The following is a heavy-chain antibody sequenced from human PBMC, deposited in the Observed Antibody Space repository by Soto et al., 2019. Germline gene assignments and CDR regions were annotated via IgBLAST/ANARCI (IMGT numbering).Heavy chain of an antibody. Sequence: ASVKVSCKASGYTFTSYAMHWVRQAPGQRLEWMGWINAGNGNTKYSQKFQGRVTMTTDTSTSTAYMELRSLRSDDTAVYYCARVLFMPFYFDYWGQGTLVTVSS. CDR2: INAGNGNT. CDR1: GYTFTSYA. J-gene: IGHJ4*02. V-gene: IGHV1-3*01. CDR3: ARVLFMPFYFDY. D-gene: IGHD2-2*01.